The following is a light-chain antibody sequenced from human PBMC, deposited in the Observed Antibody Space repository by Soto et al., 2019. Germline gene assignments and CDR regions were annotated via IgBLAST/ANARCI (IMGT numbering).Light chain of an antibody. CDR3: QSYDSSLYV. V-gene: IGLV1-40*01. J-gene: IGLJ1*01. Sequence: QSVLTQPPSVSGAPGQRVTISCTGSSSNIGAGYDVHWYQQLPGTAPKLLIYGNSNRPSGVPDRLSGSKSGTSASLAITGLQAEDEADYYCQSYDSSLYVFGTGTKLTV. CDR1: SSNIGAGYD. CDR2: GNS.